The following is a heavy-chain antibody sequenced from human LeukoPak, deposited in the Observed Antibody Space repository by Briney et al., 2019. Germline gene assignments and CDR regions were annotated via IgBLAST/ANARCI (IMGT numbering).Heavy chain of an antibody. D-gene: IGHD6-19*01. J-gene: IGHJ1*01. CDR3: ARSSGGWYPYFQH. Sequence: PSETLSLTCTVSGGSISSYYWSWIRQPPGKGLEWIGDIYYSGSTNYNPSLKSRVTISVDTSKNQFSLKLSSVTAADTAVYYCARSSGGWYPYFQHWGQGTLVTVSS. CDR2: IYYSGST. CDR1: GGSISSYY. V-gene: IGHV4-59*08.